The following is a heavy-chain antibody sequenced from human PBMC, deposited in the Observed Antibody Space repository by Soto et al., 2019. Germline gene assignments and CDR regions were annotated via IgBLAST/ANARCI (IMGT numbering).Heavy chain of an antibody. CDR3: ARASYDSVWGTFRSYYFKY. D-gene: IGHD3-16*02. CDR2: ISYTGSA. V-gene: IGHV4-61*08. J-gene: IGHJ4*02. Sequence: SETLSLTCTVSGGSVSSVGNYWSWMRQSPGKGLEWIGHISYTGSANYNPSLKSRVTISVDTSKNQLSLKLSSVTAADTAVYYCARASYDSVWGTFRSYYFKYWGQGTLVTVSS. CDR1: GGSVSSVGNY.